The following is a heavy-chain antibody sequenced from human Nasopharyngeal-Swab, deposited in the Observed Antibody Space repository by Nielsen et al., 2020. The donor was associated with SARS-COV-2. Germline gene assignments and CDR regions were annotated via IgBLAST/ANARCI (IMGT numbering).Heavy chain of an antibody. D-gene: IGHD5-24*01. Sequence: KVSCKGSGYSFTSYWIGWARQMPGKGLEWMGIIYPGDSDTRYSPSFQGQVTISADKSISTAYLQWSSLKASDTAMYYCARRPEMATIRAFDIWGQGTMVTVSS. CDR1: GYSFTSYW. CDR2: IYPGDSDT. J-gene: IGHJ3*02. V-gene: IGHV5-51*01. CDR3: ARRPEMATIRAFDI.